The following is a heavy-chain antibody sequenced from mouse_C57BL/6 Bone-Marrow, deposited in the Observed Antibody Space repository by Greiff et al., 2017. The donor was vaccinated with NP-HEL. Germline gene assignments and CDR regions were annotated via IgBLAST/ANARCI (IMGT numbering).Heavy chain of an antibody. CDR1: GYTFTSYW. Sequence: VQLQQPGTELVKPGASVKLSCKASGYTFTSYWMHWVKQRPGQGLEWIGNINPSNGGTNYNEKFKSKATLTVDKSSSTAYMQLSSLTSEDSAVYYCARNGYGSSYDAYFDVWGTGTTVTVSS. J-gene: IGHJ1*03. D-gene: IGHD1-1*01. CDR3: ARNGYGSSYDAYFDV. CDR2: INPSNGGT. V-gene: IGHV1-53*01.